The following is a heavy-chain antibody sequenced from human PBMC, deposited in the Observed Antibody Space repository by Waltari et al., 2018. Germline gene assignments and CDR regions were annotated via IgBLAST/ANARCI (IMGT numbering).Heavy chain of an antibody. V-gene: IGHV1-69*14. Sequence: QVQLVQSGAEVKKPGSSVKVSCKASGGTFSSYAISWVRQAPGQGLEWMGGIIPIFGTANYAQKFQGRVTITADKSTSTAYMELSSLRSEDTAVYYCASSPLNYYDSSGYYTSWYFDYWGQGTLVTVSS. CDR1: GGTFSSYA. CDR2: IIPIFGTA. CDR3: ASSPLNYYDSSGYYTSWYFDY. D-gene: IGHD3-22*01. J-gene: IGHJ4*02.